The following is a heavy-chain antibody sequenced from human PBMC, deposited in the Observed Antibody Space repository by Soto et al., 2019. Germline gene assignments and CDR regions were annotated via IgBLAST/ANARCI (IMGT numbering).Heavy chain of an antibody. CDR1: GFTFSSYS. V-gene: IGHV3-21*01. CDR3: ASQLGAWSSYNWFDP. J-gene: IGHJ5*02. CDR2: ISSSSSYI. D-gene: IGHD3-16*01. Sequence: GGSLRLSCAASGFTFSSYSMNWVRQAPGKGLEWVSSISSSSSYIYYADSVKGRFTISRDNAKNSLYLQMNSLRAEDTAVYYCASQLGAWSSYNWFDPWGQGTLVTVSS.